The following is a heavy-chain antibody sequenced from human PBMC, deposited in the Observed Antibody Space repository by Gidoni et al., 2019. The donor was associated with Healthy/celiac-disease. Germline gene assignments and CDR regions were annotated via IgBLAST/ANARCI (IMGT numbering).Heavy chain of an antibody. V-gene: IGHV3-21*01. Sequence: EVQPVESGGGLVKPGWSLRLSCAASGFTFSSYSMNWVRQALGKGLEWVASISSSSSYIYYADSVKGGFTISRDNAKNSLYLQMNSLRAEDTAVYYCARGGTPGRLELRSAFDIWGQGTMVTVSS. J-gene: IGHJ3*02. CDR2: ISSSSSYI. CDR1: GFTFSSYS. CDR3: ARGGTPGRLELRSAFDI. D-gene: IGHD1-7*01.